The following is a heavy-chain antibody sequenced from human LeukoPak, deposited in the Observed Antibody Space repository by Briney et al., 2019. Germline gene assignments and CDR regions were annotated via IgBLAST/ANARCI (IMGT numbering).Heavy chain of an antibody. CDR2: ITSSSSYI. Sequence: PGGSLRLSCAASGFTFSSYTMNWVRQAPGKGLEWVSSITSSSSYIYYADSAKGRITISRDNAKNSLYLQMNSLRAEDTAVYYCARHVVAVGFDYWGQGTLVTVSS. CDR1: GFTFSSYT. D-gene: IGHD3-22*01. J-gene: IGHJ4*02. CDR3: ARHVVAVGFDY. V-gene: IGHV3-21*01.